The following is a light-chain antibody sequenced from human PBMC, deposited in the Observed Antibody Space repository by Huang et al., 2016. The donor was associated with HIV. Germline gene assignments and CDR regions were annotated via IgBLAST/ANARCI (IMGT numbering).Light chain of an antibody. V-gene: IGKV1-39*01. CDR3: QQSFSSPLT. CDR1: QNINSY. J-gene: IGKJ4*01. Sequence: DIQMTQSPSSLSASVGDRVTITCRASQNINSYLNWYQQKPGKAPKLLIYDASSLQSGVPSRFSGSDSGTDFTLTISSLQPEDFATYFCQQSFSSPLTFGGGTRVELK. CDR2: DAS.